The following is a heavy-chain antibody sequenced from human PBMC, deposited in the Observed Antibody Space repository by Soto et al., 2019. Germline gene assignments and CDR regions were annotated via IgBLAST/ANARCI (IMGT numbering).Heavy chain of an antibody. CDR1: GGTFSSQT. D-gene: IGHD1-1*01. J-gene: IGHJ3*02. Sequence: QVQLVQSGAEVKEPGSSVKVSCKVSGGTFSSQTINWVRQVPGQGLEWMGSVIPIIGEGKYAQSFLGRVKITGESSPGEAYVALSGLRLKDTSVYFWASPAVNDLDADSSAFDIWGQGTMVTVSS. V-gene: IGHV1-69*02. CDR3: ASPAVNDLDADSSAFDI. CDR2: VIPIIGEG.